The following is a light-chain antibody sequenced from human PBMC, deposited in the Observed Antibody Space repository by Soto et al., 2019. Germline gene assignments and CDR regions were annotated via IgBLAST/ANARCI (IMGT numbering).Light chain of an antibody. V-gene: IGKV1-39*01. CDR1: QSISRC. J-gene: IGKJ4*01. CDR3: QQSYSTPFT. Sequence: DIQMTQSPSSLSASVGDRVTITCRASQSISRCLNWYQQKPGKAPKLLIYAASSLQSGVPSRFSGSGSGTDFTLTISSLQPEDFATYYCQQSYSTPFTFGGGTKVEIK. CDR2: AAS.